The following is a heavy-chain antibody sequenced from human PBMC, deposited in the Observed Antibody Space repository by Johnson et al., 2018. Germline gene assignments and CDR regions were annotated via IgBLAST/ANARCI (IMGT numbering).Heavy chain of an antibody. Sequence: VQLVQSGGGVVQPGRSLRLSCAVSGFTFSTYLMHWVRQAPGKGLVWVSRINSDGSSTDYADSVKGRFTISRDNAKNSLYLQMNSLRAEDTAVYYCARANYDFGGGYHTAGAEYLQDWGQGTLVIVSS. V-gene: IGHV3-74*02. D-gene: IGHD3-3*01. J-gene: IGHJ1*01. CDR2: INSDGSST. CDR1: GFTFSTYL. CDR3: ARANYDFGGGYHTAGAEYLQD.